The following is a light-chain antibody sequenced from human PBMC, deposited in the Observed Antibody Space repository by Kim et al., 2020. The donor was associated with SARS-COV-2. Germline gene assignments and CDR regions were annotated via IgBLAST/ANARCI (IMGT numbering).Light chain of an antibody. CDR1: ISDVGGYNY. J-gene: IGLJ1*01. Sequence: QSVLTQPPSASGSPGQSVTISCTGTISDVGGYNYVSGYQQHPGKAPKLMIYEVSKRPSGVPDRFSGSKSGNTASLTVSGLQAEDEADYYCSSYAGSDNYVFGTGTKVTVL. V-gene: IGLV2-8*01. CDR2: EVS. CDR3: SSYAGSDNYV.